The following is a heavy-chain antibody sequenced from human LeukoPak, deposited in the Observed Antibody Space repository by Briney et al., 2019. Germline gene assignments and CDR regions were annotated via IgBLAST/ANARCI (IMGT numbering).Heavy chain of an antibody. V-gene: IGHV4-61*02. CDR3: ARWHCSSTSCYAGV. CDR1: GGSISSGSYY. Sequence: PSETLSLTCTVSGGSISSGSYYWSWIRQPAGQGLEWIGRIYTSGSTNYNPSLKSRVTISVDTSKNQCSLKLSSVTAADTAVYYCARWHCSSTSCYAGVWGQGTLVTVSS. D-gene: IGHD2-2*01. J-gene: IGHJ4*02. CDR2: IYTSGST.